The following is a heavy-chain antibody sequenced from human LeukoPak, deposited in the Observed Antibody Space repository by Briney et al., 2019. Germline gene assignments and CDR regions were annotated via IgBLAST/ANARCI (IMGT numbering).Heavy chain of an antibody. CDR1: GGSFSGYY. J-gene: IGHJ4*02. CDR3: ARAGDYYDSSGYSLDY. V-gene: IGHV4-34*01. CDR2: IYHSGST. D-gene: IGHD3-22*01. Sequence: SETLSLTCAVYGGSFSGYYWSWIRQPPGKGLEWIGEIYHSGSTNYNPSLKSRVTISVDKSKNQFSLKLSSVTAADTAVYYCARAGDYYDSSGYSLDYWGQGTLVTVSS.